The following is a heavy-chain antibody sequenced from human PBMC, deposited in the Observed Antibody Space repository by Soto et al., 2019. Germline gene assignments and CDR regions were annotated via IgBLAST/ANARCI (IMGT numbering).Heavy chain of an antibody. CDR1: GFTFSSYW. J-gene: IGHJ4*02. CDR3: ATVGSSGWHPLDY. V-gene: IGHV3-74*01. CDR2: INNDGSTT. Sequence: EVQLVESGGDLVQPGGSLRLSCAASGFTFSSYWMHWVRQAPGKGLVWVSRINNDGSTTTYADSEKGRFTISRDNAKNTTYLQMNILRADDTGVYYCATVGSSGWHPLDYWGQGTLVTVSS. D-gene: IGHD6-19*01.